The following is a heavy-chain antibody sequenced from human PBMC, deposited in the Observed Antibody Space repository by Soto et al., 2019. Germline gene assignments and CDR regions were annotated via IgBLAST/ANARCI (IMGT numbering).Heavy chain of an antibody. CDR3: ARGGLDCSGGSCYSFRYWFDP. J-gene: IGHJ5*02. CDR1: GYTFTSYG. V-gene: IGHV1-18*01. D-gene: IGHD2-15*01. CDR2: ISAYNGNT. Sequence: QVQLVQSGAEVKKPGASVKVSCKASGYTFTSYGISWVRQAPGQGLEWMGWISAYNGNTNYAQKLQGRVTMTTDTSTSTAYMELSSLRSDDTAVYYCARGGLDCSGGSCYSFRYWFDPWGQGTLVTVSS.